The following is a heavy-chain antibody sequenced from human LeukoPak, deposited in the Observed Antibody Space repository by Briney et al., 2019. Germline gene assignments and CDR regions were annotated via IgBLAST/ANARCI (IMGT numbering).Heavy chain of an antibody. D-gene: IGHD6-13*01. CDR2: IKQDGGEK. J-gene: IGHJ4*02. V-gene: IGHV3-7*04. CDR3: ARGSSSWYYFDY. Sequence: PGGSLRLSCAASGFTFSSYWMSWVRQAPGKGLEWVASIKQDGGEKDYVDSVKGRFTISRDNAKNTLYLQMNSLTADDTAVYYCARGSSSWYYFDYWGQGTLVTVSS. CDR1: GFTFSSYW.